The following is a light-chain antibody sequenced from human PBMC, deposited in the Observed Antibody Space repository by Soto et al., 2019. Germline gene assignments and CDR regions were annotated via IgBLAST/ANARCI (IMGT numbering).Light chain of an antibody. V-gene: IGKV1-5*01. CDR2: DAS. J-gene: IGKJ3*01. CDR1: QSISSG. CDR3: QQYHSYSPFT. Sequence: DIQMTQSPSTLSASVGDRVTVTCRASQSISSGLAWYQQKPGKAPKLLIYDASSLESGVPSRFSGSGSGTEFTLTISSLQPGDFATYYCQQYHSYSPFTFGPGTKVDIK.